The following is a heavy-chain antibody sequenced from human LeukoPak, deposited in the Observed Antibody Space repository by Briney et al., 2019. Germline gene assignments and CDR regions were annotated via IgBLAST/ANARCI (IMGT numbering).Heavy chain of an antibody. J-gene: IGHJ3*02. Sequence: GSGPTLVKPTQTLTLTCTFSGFSLSTSGVGVGWIRQPPGKALEWLALIYWNDDKRYSPSLKSRLTVTKDTSKNQVVLTMTNMDPVDTATYYCAHVNLRGDAFDIWGQGTMVTVSS. CDR1: GFSLSTSGVG. V-gene: IGHV2-5*01. CDR3: AHVNLRGDAFDI. CDR2: IYWNDDK. D-gene: IGHD3-10*01.